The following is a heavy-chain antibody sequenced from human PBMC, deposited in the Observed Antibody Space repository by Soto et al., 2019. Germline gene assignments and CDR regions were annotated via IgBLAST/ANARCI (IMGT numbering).Heavy chain of an antibody. D-gene: IGHD4-17*01. J-gene: IGHJ2*01. V-gene: IGHV1-69*02. CDR2: IIPILGIA. Sequence: QVQLVQSGAEVKKPGSSVKVSCKASGGTFSSYTISWVRQAPGQGLEWMGRIIPILGIANYAQKFQGRVTITADKSTSTAYMELSSLRSEDTAVYYCARSQSETTSLGYFDLWGRGTLVTVSS. CDR1: GGTFSSYT. CDR3: ARSQSETTSLGYFDL.